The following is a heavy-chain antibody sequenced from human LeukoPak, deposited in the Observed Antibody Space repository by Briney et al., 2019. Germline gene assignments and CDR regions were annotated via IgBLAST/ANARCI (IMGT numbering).Heavy chain of an antibody. CDR3: ARLPLGAFGEVLNFDS. V-gene: IGHV4-38-2*02. Sequence: SETLSLTCTVSGYSISSGYYWGWIRQPPGKGLEWIGSIYHSGSTYYNPSLKSRVTMSVDTSKNQFSLKLSSVTAADTAVYYCARLPLGAFGEVLNFDSWGQGTPVTVSS. CDR1: GYSISSGYY. CDR2: IYHSGST. J-gene: IGHJ4*02. D-gene: IGHD3-10*01.